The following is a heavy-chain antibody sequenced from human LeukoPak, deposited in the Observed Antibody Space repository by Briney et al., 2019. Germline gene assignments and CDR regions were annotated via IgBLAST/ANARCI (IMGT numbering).Heavy chain of an antibody. CDR1: GXTFTSYC. Sequence: GESLKISFKGSGXTFTSYCIAWVRQVPGKGLEWMGIIYPGDSDTRYSPSFQGQVTISADKSISTAYLQWSSLKASDTAMYYCARSDSSYWSDYWGQGTLVTVSS. CDR2: IYPGDSDT. D-gene: IGHD6-13*01. J-gene: IGHJ4*02. V-gene: IGHV5-51*01. CDR3: ARSDSSYWSDY.